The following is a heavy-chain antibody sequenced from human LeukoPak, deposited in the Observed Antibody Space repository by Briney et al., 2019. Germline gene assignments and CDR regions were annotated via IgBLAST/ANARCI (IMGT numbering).Heavy chain of an antibody. J-gene: IGHJ6*02. V-gene: IGHV1-8*02. CDR2: MNPYNGNT. CDR1: GYTFTSYG. D-gene: IGHD3-10*01. CDR3: ARGGMDYYGSGSYYRRYYYYYGMDV. Sequence: ASVKVSCKASGYTFTSYGINWVRQATGQGLEWMGWMNPYNGNTDYAQKFRGRVTMTTNTSISTAYMELSSLRSEDTAVYYCARGGMDYYGSGSYYRRYYYYYGMDVWGQGTTVTVSS.